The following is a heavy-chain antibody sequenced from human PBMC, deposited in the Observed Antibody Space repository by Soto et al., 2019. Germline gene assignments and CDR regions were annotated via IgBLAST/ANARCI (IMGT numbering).Heavy chain of an antibody. Sequence: QVQLVQSGAEVKKPGSSVKVSCKASGGTFSSYAISWVRQAPGQGLEWMGGIIPIFGTANYAQKFQGRVTITADESTSTAYMELSSLRSEDTAVYYCATDYDFWSGYDRGDYYYGMDVWGQGTTVTVFS. V-gene: IGHV1-69*12. J-gene: IGHJ6*02. D-gene: IGHD3-3*01. CDR1: GGTFSSYA. CDR2: IIPIFGTA. CDR3: ATDYDFWSGYDRGDYYYGMDV.